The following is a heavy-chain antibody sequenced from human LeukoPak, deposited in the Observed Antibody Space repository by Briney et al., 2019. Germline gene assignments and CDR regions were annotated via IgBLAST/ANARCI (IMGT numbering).Heavy chain of an antibody. V-gene: IGHV4-4*07. Sequence: PSETLSLTCAVYGGSFSGYYWSWIRQPPGKGLEWIGRIYTSGSTNYNPSLKSRVTMSVDTSKNQFSLKLSSVTAADTAVYYCATEAGLQSRTLDYWGQGTLVTVSS. J-gene: IGHJ4*02. CDR2: IYTSGST. D-gene: IGHD4-11*01. CDR3: ATEAGLQSRTLDY. CDR1: GGSFSGYY.